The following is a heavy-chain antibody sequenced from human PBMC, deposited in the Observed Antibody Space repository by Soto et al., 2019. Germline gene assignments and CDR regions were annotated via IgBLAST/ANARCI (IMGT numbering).Heavy chain of an antibody. V-gene: IGHV3-23*01. CDR3: AKDWALDRYSSGWRDY. CDR1: GFTFSSYA. J-gene: IGHJ4*02. Sequence: GSLRLSCAASGFTFSSYAMSWVRQAPGKGLEWVSAISGSGGSTYYADSVKGRFTISRDNSKNTLYLQMNSLRAEDTAVYYCAKDWALDRYSSGWRDYWGQGTLVTVSS. D-gene: IGHD6-19*01. CDR2: ISGSGGST.